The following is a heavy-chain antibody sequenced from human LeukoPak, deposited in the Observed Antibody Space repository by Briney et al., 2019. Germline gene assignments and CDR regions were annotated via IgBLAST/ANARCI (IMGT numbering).Heavy chain of an antibody. CDR3: ARGGSGWSFYS. D-gene: IGHD6-19*01. CDR2: IYPSDSDT. J-gene: IGHJ5*01. CDR1: GYTFTSYW. V-gene: IGHV5-51*01. Sequence: GESLKISCKASGYTFTSYWIGWVRQMPGKGPEWIGIIYPSDSDTRYSPSFQGQVTTSADKSVSTAYLQWSSLKASDTAMYYCARGGSGWSFYSWGQGTLVTVSS.